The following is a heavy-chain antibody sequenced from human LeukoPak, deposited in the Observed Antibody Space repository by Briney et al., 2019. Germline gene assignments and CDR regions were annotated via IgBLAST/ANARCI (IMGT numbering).Heavy chain of an antibody. J-gene: IGHJ4*02. CDR2: TYYRARWYN. D-gene: IGHD2/OR15-2a*01. V-gene: IGHV6-1*01. CDR1: GKSVSSSNGVA. CDR3: ARGKNNAFDY. Sequence: SQTLSLTCAISGKSVSSSNGVAWNWIRQSPSRGLEWLGRTYYRARWYNDYAESVKSRITVNPDTSKNQFSLQLNSVTPEDTAVYYCARGKNNAFDYWGQGTLVTVSS.